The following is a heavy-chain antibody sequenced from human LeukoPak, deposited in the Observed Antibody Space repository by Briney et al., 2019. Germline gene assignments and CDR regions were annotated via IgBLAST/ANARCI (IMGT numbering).Heavy chain of an antibody. J-gene: IGHJ4*02. CDR2: ITSSGYDT. CDR1: GFTFSTYA. CDR3: AKDSRETLAGTEDY. D-gene: IGHD6-19*01. V-gene: IGHV3-23*01. Sequence: VGSLRLSCAASGFTFSTYAMSWVRQAPGKGLELVSSITSSGYDTYYRDSVKGRFTISRDNFENTLYLQMNSLRPEDTAMYYCAKDSRETLAGTEDYWGRGTLVTVSS.